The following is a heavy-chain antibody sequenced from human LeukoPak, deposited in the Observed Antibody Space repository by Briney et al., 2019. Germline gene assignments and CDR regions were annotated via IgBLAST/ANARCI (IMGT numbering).Heavy chain of an antibody. CDR3: ARTRSIVGATSGWFDP. CDR2: INPNSGGT. CDR1: GYTFTGYY. Sequence: ASVKVSCKASGYTFTGYYMHWVRQAPGQGLEWMGRINPNSGGTNYAQKFQGRVTMTRDTSISTAHMELSRLRSDDTAVYYCARTRSIVGATSGWFDPWGQGTLVTVSS. D-gene: IGHD1-26*01. V-gene: IGHV1-2*06. J-gene: IGHJ5*02.